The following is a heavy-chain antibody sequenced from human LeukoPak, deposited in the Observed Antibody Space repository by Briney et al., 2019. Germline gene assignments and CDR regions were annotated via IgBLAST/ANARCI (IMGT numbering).Heavy chain of an antibody. CDR2: TYYSGST. V-gene: IGHV4-59*01. CDR1: GGSISSYY. D-gene: IGHD3-22*01. Sequence: SETLSLTCTVSGGSISSYYWSWIRQPPGKGLEWIGYTYYSGSTNYNPSLKSRVTISVDTSKNQFSLKLSSVTAADTAVYYCARTHDSSGTIDYWGQGTLVTVSS. CDR3: ARTHDSSGTIDY. J-gene: IGHJ4*02.